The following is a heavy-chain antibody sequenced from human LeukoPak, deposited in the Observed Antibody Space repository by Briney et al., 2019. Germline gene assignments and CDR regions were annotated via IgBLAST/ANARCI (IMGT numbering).Heavy chain of an antibody. CDR3: AKDIGDTAMGYCDY. J-gene: IGHJ4*02. CDR2: ISWGGGST. D-gene: IGHD5-18*01. CDR1: GLTFDGYN. Sequence: GGSLRLSCAASGLTFDGYNMHWIRQAPGKGLEWVSLISWGGGSTYADSVKGRVTISRDNSKNSLYLQMNSLRTEDTALYYCAKDIGDTAMGYCDYWGQGTQATDCS. V-gene: IGHV3-43*01.